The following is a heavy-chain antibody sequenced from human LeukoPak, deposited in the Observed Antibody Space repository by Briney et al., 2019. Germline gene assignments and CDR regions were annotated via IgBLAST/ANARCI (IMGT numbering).Heavy chain of an antibody. Sequence: PSETLSLTCTVSGGSISSYYWSWVRQPPGKGMEWIGYIYYSGSTNYNPSLKSRVTISADTSKNQFSLKLSSVTAADTAVYYCARDHSSPGYYYMDVWGKGTTVTVSS. D-gene: IGHD6-13*01. CDR1: GGSISSYY. CDR3: ARDHSSPGYYYMDV. V-gene: IGHV4-59*01. CDR2: IYYSGST. J-gene: IGHJ6*03.